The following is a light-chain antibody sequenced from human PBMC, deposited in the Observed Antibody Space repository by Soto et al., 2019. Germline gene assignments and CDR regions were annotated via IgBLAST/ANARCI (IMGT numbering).Light chain of an antibody. CDR2: GIS. J-gene: IGKJ5*01. CDR1: QSVTGN. CDR3: QQYNNWPPIT. Sequence: EVVLTQSPGTLSLSPGERATLSCGASQSVTGNYLAWYQQKPGQAPRLLIYGISTRATDIPARFSGSGSGTEFTLTISSLQSEDFAVYFCQQYNNWPPITFGQGTRLE. V-gene: IGKV3-15*01.